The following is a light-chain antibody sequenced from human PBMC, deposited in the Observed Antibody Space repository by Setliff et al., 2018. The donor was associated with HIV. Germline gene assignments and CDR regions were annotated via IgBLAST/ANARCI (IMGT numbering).Light chain of an antibody. CDR2: DAS. V-gene: IGKV1-33*01. Sequence: DIQMTQSPSSLSASVGDRVTITCQASQDISNDLNWYQQKPGKAPKLLIYDASNLETGVPSRFSGSGSGTDFTFTISSLQPEDIATYYCQQYDNLPVTFGQGTKVDIK. J-gene: IGKJ1*01. CDR3: QQYDNLPVT. CDR1: QDISND.